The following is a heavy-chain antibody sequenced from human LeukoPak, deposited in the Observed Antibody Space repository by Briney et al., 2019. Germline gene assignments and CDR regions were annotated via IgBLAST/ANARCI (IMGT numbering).Heavy chain of an antibody. J-gene: IGHJ5*02. D-gene: IGHD3-10*01. CDR2: ISAYNGNT. V-gene: IGHV1-18*01. CDR3: ASVEGIWFGEPYDRNWFDP. CDR1: GYTFTSYG. Sequence: ASVKVSCKASGYTFTSYGISWVRQAPGQGLEWMGWISAYNGNTNYAQKLQGRVTMTTDTSTSTAYMELRSLRSDDTAVYYCASVEGIWFGEPYDRNWFDPWGQGTLVTVSS.